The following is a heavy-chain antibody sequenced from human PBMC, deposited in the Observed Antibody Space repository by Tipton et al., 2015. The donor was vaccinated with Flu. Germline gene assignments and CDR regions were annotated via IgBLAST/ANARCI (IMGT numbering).Heavy chain of an antibody. CDR3: ARDGVYGPVDY. J-gene: IGHJ4*02. CDR1: GGSISSGGYY. Sequence: TLSLTCTVSGGSISSGGYYWSWIRQHPGKGLEWIGYIYYSGSTYYNPSLKSRVTISVDTSKNQFSLKLSSVTAADTAVYYCARDGVYGPVDYWGQGTLVTVPS. CDR2: IYYSGST. V-gene: IGHV4-31*03. D-gene: IGHD3-10*01.